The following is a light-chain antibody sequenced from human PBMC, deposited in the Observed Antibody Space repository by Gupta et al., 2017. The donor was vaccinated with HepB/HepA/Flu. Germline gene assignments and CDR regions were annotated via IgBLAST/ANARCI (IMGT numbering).Light chain of an antibody. CDR1: QSVSSSY. Sequence: EIVLTQSPGTLSLSPGERATLSCRASQSVSSSYLAWYQQKPGQAPRLLIYGASSRATGSPDFTLTISRLEPEDFAVYYCQQYGSSPITFGQGTRLEIK. V-gene: IGKV3-20*01. CDR2: GAS. CDR3: QQYGSSPIT. J-gene: IGKJ5*01.